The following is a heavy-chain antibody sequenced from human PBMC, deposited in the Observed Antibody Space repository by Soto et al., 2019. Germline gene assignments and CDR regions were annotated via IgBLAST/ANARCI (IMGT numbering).Heavy chain of an antibody. CDR2: ISYDGSNK. D-gene: IGHD1-1*01. CDR3: ARVRYNWNDAAFDI. J-gene: IGHJ3*02. CDR1: GFTFSSYA. Sequence: QVQLVESGGGVVQPGRSLRLSCAASGFTFSSYAIHWVRQAPGKGLEWVAVISYDGSNKYYADSVKGRFTISRDNSKNTLYLQMNSLRAEDTAVYYCARVRYNWNDAAFDIWGQGTMVTVSS. V-gene: IGHV3-30-3*01.